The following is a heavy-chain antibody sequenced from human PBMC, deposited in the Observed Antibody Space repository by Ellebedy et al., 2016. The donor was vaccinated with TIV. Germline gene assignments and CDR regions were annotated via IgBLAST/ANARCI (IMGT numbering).Heavy chain of an antibody. CDR2: ISAYNGNT. CDR1: GYTFTSYG. CDR3: ARDRGYSGYDLLVGNYYYYGMDV. J-gene: IGHJ6*02. D-gene: IGHD5-12*01. Sequence: ASVKVSCXASGYTFTSYGISWVRQAPGQGLEWMGWISAYNGNTNYAQKLQGRVTMTTDTSTSTAYMELRSLRSDDTAVYYCARDRGYSGYDLLVGNYYYYGMDVWGQGTTVTVSS. V-gene: IGHV1-18*01.